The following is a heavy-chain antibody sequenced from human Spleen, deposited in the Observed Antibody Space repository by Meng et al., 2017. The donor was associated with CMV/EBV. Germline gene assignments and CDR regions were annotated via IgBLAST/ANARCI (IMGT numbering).Heavy chain of an antibody. Sequence: ESLKISCTVSGGFISSYYWSWIRQPPGKGLEWIGYIYYSGSTNYNPSLKRRVTISLDTSKNQFSLKLTSVTAADTAVYYCARDRGGFYAAGMDVWGQGTTVTVSS. CDR2: IYYSGST. CDR3: ARDRGGFYAAGMDV. V-gene: IGHV4-59*01. D-gene: IGHD2-2*01. J-gene: IGHJ6*02. CDR1: GGFISSYY.